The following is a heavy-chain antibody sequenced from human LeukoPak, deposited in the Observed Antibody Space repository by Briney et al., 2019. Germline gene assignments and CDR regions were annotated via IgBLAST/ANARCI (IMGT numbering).Heavy chain of an antibody. V-gene: IGHV4-59*08. D-gene: IGHD2-15*01. Sequence: SETLSLTCTVSGGSTSGYYWSWIRQPPGKGLEYIGHIYYSGSTNYNPSLESRVTILVDTSKNQFSLRLSSVTAADTALYYCARRGYCSGGSCYSFDYWGQGTLVTVSS. CDR3: ARRGYCSGGSCYSFDY. CDR2: IYYSGST. J-gene: IGHJ4*02. CDR1: GGSTSGYY.